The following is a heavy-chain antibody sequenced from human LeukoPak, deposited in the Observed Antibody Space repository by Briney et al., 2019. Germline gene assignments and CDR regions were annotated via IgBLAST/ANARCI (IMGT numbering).Heavy chain of an antibody. D-gene: IGHD3-22*01. CDR2: ISSNGGST. CDR1: GFTFSSYA. J-gene: IGHJ4*02. Sequence: PGGSLRLSCAASGFTFSSYAIHWVRQAPGKGLEYVSAISSNGGSTYYANSVKGRFTISRDNSKNTLYLQMGSLRAEDMAVYYCARDYYYYDSSGCLDYWGQGTLVTVSS. V-gene: IGHV3-64*01. CDR3: ARDYYYYDSSGCLDY.